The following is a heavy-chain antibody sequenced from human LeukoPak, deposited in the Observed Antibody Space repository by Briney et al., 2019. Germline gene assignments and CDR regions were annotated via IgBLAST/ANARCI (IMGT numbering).Heavy chain of an antibody. CDR1: GYTFTGYY. J-gene: IGHJ4*02. V-gene: IGHV1-2*02. CDR3: ARGYYDILTGYYPLDY. CDR2: INPNSGGT. Sequence: ASVKVSCKASGYTFTGYYMHWVRQAPGQGLEWMGWINPNSGGTNYAQKFQGRVTMTRDTSISTAYMELSRLRSDDTAVYYCARGYYDILTGYYPLDYWGQGTLVTVSS. D-gene: IGHD3-9*01.